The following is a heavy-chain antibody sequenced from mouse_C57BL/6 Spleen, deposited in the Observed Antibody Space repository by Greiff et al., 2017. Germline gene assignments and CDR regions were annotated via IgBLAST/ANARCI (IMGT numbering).Heavy chain of an antibody. D-gene: IGHD2-2*01. V-gene: IGHV1-64*01. Sequence: VQLQQPGAELVKPGASVKLSCKASGYTFTSYWMHWVKQRPGQGLEWIGMIHPNSGSTNYNEKFKSKATLTVDKSSSTAYMQLSSLTSEDSAVCYCARIYYGYDGIDYWGQGTTLTVSS. CDR3: ARIYYGYDGIDY. CDR1: GYTFTSYW. CDR2: IHPNSGST. J-gene: IGHJ2*01.